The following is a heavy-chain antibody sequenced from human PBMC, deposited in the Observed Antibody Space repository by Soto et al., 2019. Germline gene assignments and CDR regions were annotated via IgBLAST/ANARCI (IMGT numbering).Heavy chain of an antibody. CDR1: GYTFTSYG. J-gene: IGHJ6*03. CDR3: ARLPPITIFGVVIKDYYYMDV. D-gene: IGHD3-3*01. CDR2: ISAYNGNT. Sequence: QVQLVQSGAEVKKPGASVKVSCKASGYTFTSYGISWVRQAPGQGLEWMGWISAYNGNTNYAQKLQGRVTMTTDTSTSTAYMELRSLRSDDTAVYYYARLPPITIFGVVIKDYYYMDVWGKGTTVTVSS. V-gene: IGHV1-18*01.